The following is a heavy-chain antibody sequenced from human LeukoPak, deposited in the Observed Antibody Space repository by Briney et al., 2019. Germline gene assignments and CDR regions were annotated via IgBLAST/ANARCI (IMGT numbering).Heavy chain of an antibody. D-gene: IGHD2-2*01. CDR1: GGSISSYY. V-gene: IGHV4-4*07. CDR2: IYTSGST. Sequence: SETLSLTCTVSGGSISSYYWSWIRQPAGKGLEWIGRIYTSGSTNYNPSLKSRVTMSVDTSKNQFSLKLSSVTAADTAVYYCARWADIVVVPAAIGGYRYWGQGTLVTVSS. CDR3: ARWADIVVVPAAIGGYRY. J-gene: IGHJ4*02.